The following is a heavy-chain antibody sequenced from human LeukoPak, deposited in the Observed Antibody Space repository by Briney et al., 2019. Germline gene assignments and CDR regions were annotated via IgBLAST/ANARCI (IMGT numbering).Heavy chain of an antibody. CDR2: IRYDGSNK. J-gene: IGHJ4*02. Sequence: GGSLRLSXAASGFTFSSYGMHWVRQAPGKGLEWVAFIRYDGSNKYYADSVKGRFTISRDNSKNTLYLQMNSLRAEDTAVYYCAKIYCSSTSCVDYWGQGTLVTVSS. CDR1: GFTFSSYG. CDR3: AKIYCSSTSCVDY. D-gene: IGHD2-2*01. V-gene: IGHV3-30*02.